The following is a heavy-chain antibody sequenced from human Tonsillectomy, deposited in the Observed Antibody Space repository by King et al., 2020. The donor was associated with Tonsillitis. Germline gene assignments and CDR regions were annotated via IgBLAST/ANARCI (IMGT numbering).Heavy chain of an antibody. J-gene: IGHJ4*02. V-gene: IGHV3-64*01. Sequence: VQLVESGGGLVQPGGSLRLSCATSGFTFSNYAMHWVRQAPGKGLEYVSAISSNGGSTYYANSVKGRFSISRDNSKNTLFLQMGSLRAEYMAVYYCARKATSYYDSSDYRLVYYWGQGTLVTVSS. D-gene: IGHD3-22*01. CDR2: ISSNGGST. CDR3: ARKATSYYDSSDYRLVYY. CDR1: GFTFSNYA.